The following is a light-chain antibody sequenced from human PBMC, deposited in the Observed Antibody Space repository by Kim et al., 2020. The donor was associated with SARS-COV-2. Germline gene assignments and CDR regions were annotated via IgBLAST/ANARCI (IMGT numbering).Light chain of an antibody. V-gene: IGLV3-9*01. CDR3: QVWDSSTGV. J-gene: IGLJ3*02. CDR2: GDS. CDR1: NMGTKN. Sequence: VALGQTARITCGGNNMGTKNVHGFQQKPGQAPVLVICGDSNRPSGIPERFSGSNSGNTATLTISRAQPGDEADYYCQVWDSSTGVFGGGTQLTVL.